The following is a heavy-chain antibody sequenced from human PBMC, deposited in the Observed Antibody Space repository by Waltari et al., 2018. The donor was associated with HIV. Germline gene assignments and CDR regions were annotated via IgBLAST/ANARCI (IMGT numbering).Heavy chain of an antibody. D-gene: IGHD4-17*01. J-gene: IGHJ4*02. V-gene: IGHV1-18*04. CDR1: GSTFVSYS. Sequence: QVQLLQSGAEVKNPGASVKVSCKASGSTFVSYSLNWVRQAPGRGLEWLGWINTHSGDANYTQSLHDRVTMTIEASTNTAYMGLRSLTYDDTALYYCARGTYGDLWGQGTLVSV. CDR3: ARGTYGDL. CDR2: INTHSGDA.